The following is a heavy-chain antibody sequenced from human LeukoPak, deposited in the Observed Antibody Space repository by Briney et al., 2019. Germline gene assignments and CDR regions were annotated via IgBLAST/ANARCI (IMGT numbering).Heavy chain of an antibody. V-gene: IGHV3-53*05. CDR2: IFGDGST. Sequence: GGSLRLSCVASGFTVSSNYMSWVRQAPGKGLEWVSVIFGDGSTYYADSVKGRFTISRDNSKNTLYLQMNSLRAEDTAVYYCARGSDHFDYWGQGTLVTVSS. CDR1: GFTVSSNY. D-gene: IGHD2-15*01. CDR3: ARGSDHFDY. J-gene: IGHJ4*02.